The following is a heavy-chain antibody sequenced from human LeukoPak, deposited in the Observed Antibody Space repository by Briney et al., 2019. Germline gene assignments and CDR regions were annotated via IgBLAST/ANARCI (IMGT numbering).Heavy chain of an antibody. J-gene: IGHJ3*02. D-gene: IGHD4-11*01. V-gene: IGHV3-23*01. CDR1: GFTFSSYA. CDR3: ARTTAGDAFDI. CDR2: ISGSGGST. Sequence: GGSLRLSCAASGFTFSSYAMSWVRQAPGKGLEWVSAISGSGGSTYYADSVKGRFTISRDNAKNSLYLQMNSLRAEDTAVYYCARTTAGDAFDIWGQGTMVTVSS.